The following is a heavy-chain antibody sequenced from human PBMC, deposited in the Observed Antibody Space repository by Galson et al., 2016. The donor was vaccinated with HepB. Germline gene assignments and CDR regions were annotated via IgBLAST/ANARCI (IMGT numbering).Heavy chain of an antibody. CDR3: ARVRVVGATGYYQYALDV. V-gene: IGHV4-34*01. D-gene: IGHD1-26*01. CDR1: GGSFSNYY. J-gene: IGHJ6*02. Sequence: SETLSLTCAVYGGSFSNYYWSWIRQPPGKGLEWIEEINHSGSINYNPSLKSRVTTSVDSSKNQFSLKLSSVTAADTAVYYCARVRVVGATGYYQYALDVWGQGTTVTVSS. CDR2: INHSGSI.